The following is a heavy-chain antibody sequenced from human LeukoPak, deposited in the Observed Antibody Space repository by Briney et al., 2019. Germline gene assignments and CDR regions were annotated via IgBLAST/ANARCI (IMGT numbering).Heavy chain of an antibody. CDR2: IYPGDSDT. CDR1: GYSFTNYW. V-gene: IGHV5-51*01. D-gene: IGHD6-13*01. CDR3: ARRASSYYYFEY. J-gene: IGHJ4*02. Sequence: GEPLKISCKGSGYSFTNYWIAWVRQMPGKGLEWMGIIYPGDSDTRYDPSFQGQVTISADKSISTAYLQWSSLKASDTAMYYCARRASSYYYFEYWGQGTLVTVSS.